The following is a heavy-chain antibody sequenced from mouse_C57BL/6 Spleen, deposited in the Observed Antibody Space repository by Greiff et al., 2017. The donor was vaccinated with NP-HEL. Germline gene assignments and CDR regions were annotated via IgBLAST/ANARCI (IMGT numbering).Heavy chain of an antibody. CDR2: INPNNGGT. CDR3: AQGGDDLLDYAMDY. J-gene: IGHJ4*01. D-gene: IGHD2-1*01. V-gene: IGHV1-26*01. Sequence: EVQLQQSGPELVKPGASVKISCKASGYTFTDYYMNWVKQSHGKSLEWIGDINPNNGGTSYNQKFKGKATLTVDKSSSTAYMELRSLTSEDSAVYYCAQGGDDLLDYAMDYWGQGTSVTVSS. CDR1: GYTFTDYY.